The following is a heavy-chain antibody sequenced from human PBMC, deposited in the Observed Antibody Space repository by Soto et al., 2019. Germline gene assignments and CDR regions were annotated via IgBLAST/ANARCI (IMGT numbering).Heavy chain of an antibody. CDR3: ARQDIKYYFCGGLYAQTPFFDN. CDR1: GYTFTSHV. Sequence: ASVKVSCKASGYTFTSHVINWVRQAPGQGLEWMGWISTYNGNTHYAQNLHGRVSMTTDTSTTTAYMELRSLRSDDTAVYFCARQDIKYYFCGGLYAQTPFFDNWGQGTLVTVSS. J-gene: IGHJ4*02. V-gene: IGHV1-18*04. D-gene: IGHD2-21*01. CDR2: ISTYNGNT.